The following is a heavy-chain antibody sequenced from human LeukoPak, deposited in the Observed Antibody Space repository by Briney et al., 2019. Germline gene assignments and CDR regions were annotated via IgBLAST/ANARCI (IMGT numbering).Heavy chain of an antibody. Sequence: SEILSLTCTVSGGSIISYYWSCIRQPAGKGLEWIGRIYTSGSTNYNPSLKSRVTMSVDTSKNQFSLKLSSVTAADTALYYCAREATGDDAFDIWGQGTMVTVSS. D-gene: IGHD7-27*01. CDR2: IYTSGST. V-gene: IGHV4-4*07. J-gene: IGHJ3*02. CDR3: AREATGDDAFDI. CDR1: GGSIISYY.